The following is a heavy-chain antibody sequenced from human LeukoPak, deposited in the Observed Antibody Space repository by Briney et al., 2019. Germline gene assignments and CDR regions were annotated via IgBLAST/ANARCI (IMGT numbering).Heavy chain of an antibody. V-gene: IGHV1-18*04. J-gene: IGHJ6*04. CDR3: ARDIAVFGQWLVLGYYGMDV. Sequence: ASVKVSCKASGYTFTSYGISWVRQAPGQGLEWMGWISAYTGNTNYAQKLQGRVTMTTDTSTSTAYMELRSLRSDDTAVYYCARDIAVFGQWLVLGYYGMDVWGKGTTVTVSS. D-gene: IGHD6-19*01. CDR2: ISAYTGNT. CDR1: GYTFTSYG.